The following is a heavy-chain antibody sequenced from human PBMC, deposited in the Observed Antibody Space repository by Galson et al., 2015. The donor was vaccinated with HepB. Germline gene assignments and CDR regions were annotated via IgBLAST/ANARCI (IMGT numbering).Heavy chain of an antibody. CDR2: IRSKANSYAT. D-gene: IGHD6-19*01. CDR3: TVERPIAVAGTGDY. Sequence: SLRLSCAASGFTFSGSAMHWVRQASGKGLEWVGRIRSKANSYATAYAASVKGRFTISRDDSKNTAYLQMNSLKTEDTAVYYCTVERPIAVAGTGDYWGQGTLVTVSS. V-gene: IGHV3-73*01. J-gene: IGHJ4*02. CDR1: GFTFSGSA.